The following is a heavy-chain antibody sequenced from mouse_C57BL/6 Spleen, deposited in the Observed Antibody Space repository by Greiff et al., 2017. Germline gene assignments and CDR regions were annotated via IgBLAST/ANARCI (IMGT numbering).Heavy chain of an antibody. CDR3: ARGITTVVANWYFDV. V-gene: IGHV1-64*01. J-gene: IGHJ1*03. CDR2: IHPNSGST. CDR1: GYTFTGYW. Sequence: QVHVKQPGAELVKPGASVKLSCKASGYTFTGYWMHWVKQRPGQGLEWIGMIHPNSGSTNYNEKFKSKATLTVDKSSSTAYMQLSSLTSEDSAVYYCARGITTVVANWYFDVWGTGTTVTVSS. D-gene: IGHD1-1*01.